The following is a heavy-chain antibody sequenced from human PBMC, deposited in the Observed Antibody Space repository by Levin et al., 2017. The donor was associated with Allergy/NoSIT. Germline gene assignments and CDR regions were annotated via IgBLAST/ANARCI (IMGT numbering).Heavy chain of an antibody. D-gene: IGHD6-19*01. CDR1: GGTFSSYA. Sequence: SVKVSCKASGGTFSSYAISWVRQAPGQGLEWMGGIIPIFGTANYAQKFQGRVTITADESTSTAYMELSSLRSEDTAVYYCARGIAVAGLYYYYGMDVWGQGTTVTVSS. J-gene: IGHJ6*02. CDR2: IIPIFGTA. V-gene: IGHV1-69*13. CDR3: ARGIAVAGLYYYYGMDV.